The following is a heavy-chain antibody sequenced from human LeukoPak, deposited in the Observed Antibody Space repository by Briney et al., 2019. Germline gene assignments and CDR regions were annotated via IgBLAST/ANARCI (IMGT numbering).Heavy chain of an antibody. CDR2: ISSSSSYI. CDR3: ARGLLTFLLSIDY. D-gene: IGHD2/OR15-2a*01. J-gene: IGHJ4*02. CDR1: GFTFSSYS. Sequence: PGGSLRLSCAASGFTFSSYSMNWVRQAPGKGLDWVSSISSSSSYIYYADSVKGRFTISRDNAENSLYLQMNSLRAEDTAVYYCARGLLTFLLSIDYWGQGTLVTVSS. V-gene: IGHV3-21*01.